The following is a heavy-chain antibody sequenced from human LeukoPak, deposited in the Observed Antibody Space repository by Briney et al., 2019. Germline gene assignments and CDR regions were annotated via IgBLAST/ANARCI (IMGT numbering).Heavy chain of an antibody. Sequence: SVKVSCKASGGTFSSYAISWVRQAPGQGLEWMGGIIPIFGTANYAQKFQGRVTITADESTSTAYMELSSLRSEDTAVYYCARDTIIRCSGGSCYSGWFDPWAREPWSPSPQ. J-gene: IGHJ5*02. D-gene: IGHD2-15*01. CDR1: GGTFSSYA. V-gene: IGHV1-69*13. CDR3: ARDTIIRCSGGSCYSGWFDP. CDR2: IIPIFGTA.